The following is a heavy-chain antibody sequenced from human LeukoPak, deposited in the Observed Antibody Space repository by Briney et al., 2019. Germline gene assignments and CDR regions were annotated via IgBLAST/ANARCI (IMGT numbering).Heavy chain of an antibody. V-gene: IGHV1-2*02. CDR2: INPNSGGT. CDR1: GYTFTVYY. J-gene: IGHJ3*02. D-gene: IGHD3-3*01. Sequence: ASVKVSCKASGYTFTVYYMHWVRQAPGQGLEWMGWINPNSGGTNYAQKFQGRVTMTRDTSISTAYMELSRLRSDDTAVYYCARDFSDYDFWSGYPTEDDAFDIWGQGTMVTVSS. CDR3: ARDFSDYDFWSGYPTEDDAFDI.